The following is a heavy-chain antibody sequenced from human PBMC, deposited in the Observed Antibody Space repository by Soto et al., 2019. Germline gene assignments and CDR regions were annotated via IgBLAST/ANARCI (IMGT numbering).Heavy chain of an antibody. V-gene: IGHV5-10-1*01. CDR1: GYSFTSYW. Sequence: PGESLKISCKGSGYSFTSYWISWVRQMPGKGLEWMGRIDPSDSYTNYSPSFQGHVTISADKSISTAYLQWSSLKASDTAMYYCARRKESGYYTTGYYYYGMDVWGQGTTVTVS. J-gene: IGHJ6*02. D-gene: IGHD3-3*01. CDR3: ARRKESGYYTTGYYYYGMDV. CDR2: IDPSDSYT.